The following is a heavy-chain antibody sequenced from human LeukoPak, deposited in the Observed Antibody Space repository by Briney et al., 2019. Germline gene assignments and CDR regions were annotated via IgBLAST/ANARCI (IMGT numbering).Heavy chain of an antibody. D-gene: IGHD2-2*01. V-gene: IGHV4-39*07. CDR3: ARDPIVVVPAAMDSYYYYGMDV. Sequence: SETLSLTCTVSGGSISSSSYYWGWIRQPPGKGLEWIGSIYYSGSTYYNPSLKSRVTISVDTSKNQFSLKLSSVTAADTAVYYCARDPIVVVPAAMDSYYYYGMDVWGQGTTVTVSS. CDR2: IYYSGST. CDR1: GGSISSSSYY. J-gene: IGHJ6*02.